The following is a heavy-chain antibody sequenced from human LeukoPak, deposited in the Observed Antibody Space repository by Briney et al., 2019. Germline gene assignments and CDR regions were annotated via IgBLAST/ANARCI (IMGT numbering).Heavy chain of an antibody. Sequence: ASVKLSCKISGHALSDLSIHWVRQAPGRGPEWMGGFDPEVGDKMHAQKFQGRVTMTEDTSTDTAYMELNSLRSEDTAVYYCATDSDPWGPAAGTIDYWGQGTLVTVSS. D-gene: IGHD6-13*01. CDR3: ATDSDPWGPAAGTIDY. CDR2: FDPEVGDK. V-gene: IGHV1-24*01. CDR1: GHALSDLS. J-gene: IGHJ4*02.